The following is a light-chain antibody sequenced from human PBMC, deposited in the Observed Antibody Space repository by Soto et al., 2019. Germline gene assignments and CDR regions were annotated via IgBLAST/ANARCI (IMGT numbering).Light chain of an antibody. CDR3: QQYGSSPTT. J-gene: IGKJ1*01. Sequence: EIVLTQSPGTLSLSPGERATLSCRASQSVSNNYLAWYQQKLGQAPRLLIYGASSRATGIPDRFSGSGSGTDFTLTISRLEPEDFAVYFCQQYGSSPTTFGQGTKVDIK. V-gene: IGKV3-20*01. CDR2: GAS. CDR1: QSVSNNY.